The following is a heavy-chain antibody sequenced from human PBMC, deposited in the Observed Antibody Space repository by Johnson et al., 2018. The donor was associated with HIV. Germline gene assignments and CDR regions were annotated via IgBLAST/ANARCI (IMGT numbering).Heavy chain of an antibody. CDR2: ISYDGSSK. CDR3: GRESTGAGTAFDI. D-gene: IGHD2-8*02. CDR1: GFTFSDHY. V-gene: IGHV3-30*03. Sequence: QVQLVESGGGLVQSGGSLRLSCAASGFTFSDHYMDWVRQAPGKGLEWVAAISYDGSSKYYPDAVKGRFTISRDNSKNTLYLQMTSLRSEDTAVYYCGRESTGAGTAFDIWGQGTMVTVSS. J-gene: IGHJ3*02.